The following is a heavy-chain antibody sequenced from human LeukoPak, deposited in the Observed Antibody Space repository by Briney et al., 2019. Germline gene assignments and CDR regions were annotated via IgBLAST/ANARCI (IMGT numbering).Heavy chain of an antibody. J-gene: IGHJ4*02. V-gene: IGHV4-59*08. D-gene: IGHD3-10*01. CDR1: GGSISNYY. CDR3: AAHYGSGFDY. CDR2: IFYNGGT. Sequence: PSETLSLTCSVSGGSISNYYWSWIRQSPGKELEWIGYIFYNGGTNNNPSLKSRVTMSVDTSKNQFSMKLRSVTAADTAVYYCAAHYGSGFDYWGQGTLVTVSS.